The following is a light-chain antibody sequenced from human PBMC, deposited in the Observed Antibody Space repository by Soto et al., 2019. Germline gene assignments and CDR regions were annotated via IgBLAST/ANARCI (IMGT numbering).Light chain of an antibody. CDR3: QQYNNRPYT. CDR2: GAS. Sequence: EIMMTQSPDTLSVSPGERATVSCRASQSISSDFAWFQLKPGQAPRLLIYGASTRAPDVPDRFSGSGSGTEFTLTISSLQSEDFAVYYCQQYNNRPYTFGQGTTLEIK. V-gene: IGKV3-15*01. J-gene: IGKJ2*01. CDR1: QSISSD.